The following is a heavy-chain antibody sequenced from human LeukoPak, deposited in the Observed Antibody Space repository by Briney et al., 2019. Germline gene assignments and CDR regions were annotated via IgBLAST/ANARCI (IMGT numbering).Heavy chain of an antibody. CDR1: GGSISSSSYY. D-gene: IGHD3-16*02. CDR3: ARGLYDYVWGSYLFDY. J-gene: IGHJ4*02. V-gene: IGHV4-39*07. Sequence: KPSETLSLTCTVSGGSISSSSYYWGWIRQPPGKGLEWIGSIYYSGSTYCNPSLKSRVTISVDTSKNQFSLKLSSVTAADTAVYYCARGLYDYVWGSYLFDYWGQGTLVTVSS. CDR2: IYYSGST.